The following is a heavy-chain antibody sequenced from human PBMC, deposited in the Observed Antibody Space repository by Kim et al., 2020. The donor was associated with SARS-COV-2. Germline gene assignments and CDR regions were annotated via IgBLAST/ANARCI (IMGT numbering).Heavy chain of an antibody. D-gene: IGHD3-16*01. J-gene: IGHJ4*02. CDR3: ARGPGGIRTTNDY. Sequence: SETLSLTCTVSGGSIRSDYWSWIRQPPGKRLEWIGYIHDSGKTSYNPSLKSRVTMSIDTPENQLSLKLTSLTAADTAVYYCARGPGGIRTTNDYWGQGTLVTVSS. CDR2: IHDSGKT. V-gene: IGHV4-59*01. CDR1: GGSIRSDY.